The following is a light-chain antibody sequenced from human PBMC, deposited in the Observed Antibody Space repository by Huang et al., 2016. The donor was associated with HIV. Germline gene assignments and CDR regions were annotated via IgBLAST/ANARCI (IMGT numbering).Light chain of an antibody. V-gene: IGKV2D-29*02. CDR2: EAS. CDR1: QSLLHTVGRTY. J-gene: IGKJ1*01. Sequence: DVVMTQIPLSLSVTPGQPASISCKSSQSLLHTVGRTYLYWYLQKPGQSPQLLIYEASNRVSGVPDRFNGSGSGTDFTLKISRVEAEDAGVYYCMQSIQPATFGQGTKVEI. CDR3: MQSIQPAT.